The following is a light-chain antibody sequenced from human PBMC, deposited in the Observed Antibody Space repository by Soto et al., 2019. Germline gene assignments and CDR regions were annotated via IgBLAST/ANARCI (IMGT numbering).Light chain of an antibody. CDR2: RNN. CDR3: AAWDSNLGGPA. J-gene: IGLJ2*01. CDR1: SSNIGSKY. Sequence: QSVLTQPPSASGTPGQRVTISCSGSSSNIGSKYVYWYQQLPGTAPKLLMYRNNQRPSEVPDRFSGSKSGTSASLAISGLRSEDEADYHCAAWDSNLGGPAFGGGTKVTVL. V-gene: IGLV1-47*01.